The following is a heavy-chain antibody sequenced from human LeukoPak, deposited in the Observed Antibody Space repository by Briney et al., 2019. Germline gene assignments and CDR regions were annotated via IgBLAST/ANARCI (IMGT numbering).Heavy chain of an antibody. D-gene: IGHD3-3*01. Sequence: PSETLSLTCTVSGGSISSDYWTWIRQPPRNGLEWIGYIFYTGSANYNPSLKSRVTISVDTSKNQFSLKLSSVPGADTAVYFCARCPSWSGYSFDYWGQGTLVTVSS. CDR3: ARCPSWSGYSFDY. J-gene: IGHJ4*02. CDR2: IFYTGSA. CDR1: GGSISSDY. V-gene: IGHV4-59*01.